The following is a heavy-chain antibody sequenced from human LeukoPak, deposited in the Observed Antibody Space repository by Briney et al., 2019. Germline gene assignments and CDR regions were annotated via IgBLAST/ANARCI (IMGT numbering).Heavy chain of an antibody. J-gene: IGHJ3*02. Sequence: GGSLRLSCEASGFTFSAYAMTWVRQAPGKGLEWVSSIGSDNKPHYSESVKGRFAISRDNAKNSLYLQMNSLRDEDTAVYYCARASSGFHIWGQGTMVTVSS. CDR3: ARASSGFHI. D-gene: IGHD3-10*01. CDR2: IGSDNKP. CDR1: GFTFSAYA. V-gene: IGHV3-69-1*01.